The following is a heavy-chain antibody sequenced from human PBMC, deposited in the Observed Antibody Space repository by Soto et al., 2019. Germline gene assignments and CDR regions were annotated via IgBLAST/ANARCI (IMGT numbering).Heavy chain of an antibody. Sequence: QVQLVQSGAEVKKPGASVKVSCKASGYTFTSYGISWVRQAPGQGLEWMGWISAYNGNTNYAQKLQGRVTMTTDTSTSTSYMELRSLRSDARAVYYCARAENLWEYNCRWYGDFDIWGQGTMVTVS. J-gene: IGHJ3*02. CDR2: ISAYNGNT. V-gene: IGHV1-18*04. CDR1: GYTFTSYG. D-gene: IGHD6-13*01. CDR3: ARAENLWEYNCRWYGDFDI.